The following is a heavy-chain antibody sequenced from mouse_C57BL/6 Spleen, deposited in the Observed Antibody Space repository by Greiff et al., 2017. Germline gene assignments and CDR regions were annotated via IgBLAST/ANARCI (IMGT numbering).Heavy chain of an antibody. J-gene: IGHJ1*03. CDR3: AITTVVATWYFDV. Sequence: VQLQQPGAELVKPGASVKLSCKASGYTFTSYWMQWVKQRPGQGLEWIGEIDPSDSYTNYNQKFKGKATLTVDTSSSTAYMQLSSLTSEDSAVYYCAITTVVATWYFDVWGTGTTVTVSS. CDR1: GYTFTSYW. V-gene: IGHV1-50*01. D-gene: IGHD1-1*01. CDR2: IDPSDSYT.